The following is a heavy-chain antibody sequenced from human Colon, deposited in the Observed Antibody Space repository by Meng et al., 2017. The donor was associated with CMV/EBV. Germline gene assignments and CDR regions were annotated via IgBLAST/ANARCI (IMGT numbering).Heavy chain of an antibody. D-gene: IGHD3-3*01. CDR3: AKGGGHEELSRFLDIRYYFDY. J-gene: IGHJ4*02. V-gene: IGHV3-23*01. CDR2: ISGSGDST. Sequence: SYAMSRVRDAPGEGLEWVSAISGSGDSTYYADCGESRFTIARDNSKNTLYLQMNSLRAEDTAVYYCAKGGGHEELSRFLDIRYYFDYWGQGTLVTVSS. CDR1: SYA.